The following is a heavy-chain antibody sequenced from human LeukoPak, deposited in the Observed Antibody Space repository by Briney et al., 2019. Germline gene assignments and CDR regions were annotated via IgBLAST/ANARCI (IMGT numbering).Heavy chain of an antibody. CDR2: IYYSGST. CDR3: ARVGQQLVSYYYYMDV. CDR1: GGSLSSYY. D-gene: IGHD6-13*01. V-gene: IGHV4-59*01. Sequence: SETLSLTCTVSGGSLSSYYWNWIRQPPGKGLERVGYIYYSGSTNYNPSLKSRVTISVDTSKNQFSLRLSSVTAADTAVYYCARVGQQLVSYYYYMDVWGKGTTVTISS. J-gene: IGHJ6*03.